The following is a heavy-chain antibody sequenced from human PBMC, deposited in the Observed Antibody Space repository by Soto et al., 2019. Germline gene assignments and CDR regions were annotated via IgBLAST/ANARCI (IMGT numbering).Heavy chain of an antibody. V-gene: IGHV3-53*01. Sequence: GGSLRLSCAASGFAVGGFYMNWVRQAPGKGLEWVSVMFTTGTTYYADSVKGRFTISRDDSKNTLYLQMNSLRAEDTAVYYCARERYSYGFDYWGQGTVVTVSS. CDR1: GFAVGGFY. CDR2: MFTTGTT. CDR3: ARERYSYGFDY. D-gene: IGHD5-18*01. J-gene: IGHJ4*02.